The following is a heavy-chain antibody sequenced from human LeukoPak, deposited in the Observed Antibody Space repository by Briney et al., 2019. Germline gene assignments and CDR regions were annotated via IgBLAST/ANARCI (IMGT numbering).Heavy chain of an antibody. J-gene: IGHJ4*02. D-gene: IGHD4-23*01. CDR2: ITDSGGST. Sequence: PGGSLRLSCAASGFTFSRYAMGWVRQAPGKGLEWVSTITDSGGSTYYADSVKGRFTISRDNSNNVVWLQMNGLRAEDTAVYYCARVAYYGGNPAGFDYWGQGTLVTVSS. CDR3: ARVAYYGGNPAGFDY. CDR1: GFTFSRYA. V-gene: IGHV3-23*01.